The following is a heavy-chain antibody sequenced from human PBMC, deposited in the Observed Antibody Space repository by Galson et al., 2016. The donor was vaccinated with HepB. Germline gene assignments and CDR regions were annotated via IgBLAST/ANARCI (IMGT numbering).Heavy chain of an antibody. CDR2: ISGSRTYI. CDR3: ARIKTGGDYHRPYFSNGMDV. CDR1: GFTFSSST. J-gene: IGHJ6*02. Sequence: SLRLSCAASGFTFSSSTMNWVRQAPGKGLEWVSSISGSRTYINYADSVKGRFTISKDNAKNSLYLQMNSLKVEDTAVYFCARIKTGGDYHRPYFSNGMDVWGQGTKVTVSS. V-gene: IGHV3-21*01. D-gene: IGHD4-17*01.